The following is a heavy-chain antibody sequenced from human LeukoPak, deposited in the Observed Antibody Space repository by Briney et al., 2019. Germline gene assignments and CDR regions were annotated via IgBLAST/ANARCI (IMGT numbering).Heavy chain of an antibody. Sequence: GGSLRLSCAASGFTVSSNYMSWVRQAPGKGLEWVAVLYNGGSADYADSVKGRFTISSDNSKNTLYLQMNSLRAEDTAVYYCAREAPPDVWGKGTTVTVSS. CDR1: GFTVSSNY. CDR2: LYNGGSA. CDR3: AREAPPDV. V-gene: IGHV3-53*01. J-gene: IGHJ6*04.